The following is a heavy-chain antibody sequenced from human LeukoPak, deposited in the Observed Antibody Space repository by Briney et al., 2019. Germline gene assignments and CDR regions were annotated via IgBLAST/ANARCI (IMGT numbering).Heavy chain of an antibody. D-gene: IGHD4-17*01. CDR1: GGSISSTSYY. Sequence: PSETLSLTCSVSGGSISSTSYYWGWIRQPPGKGLEWIGDIFYSGSTYYNPSLKSRVTISVDTSKNQFSLKLSSVTAADTAVYYCARQSVTTIDYWGQGTLVTVSS. CDR2: IFYSGST. CDR3: ARQSVTTIDY. V-gene: IGHV4-39*01. J-gene: IGHJ4*02.